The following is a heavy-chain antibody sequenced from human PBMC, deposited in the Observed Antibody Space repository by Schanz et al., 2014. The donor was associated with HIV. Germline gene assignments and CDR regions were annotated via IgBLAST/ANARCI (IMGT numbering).Heavy chain of an antibody. V-gene: IGHV3-23*01. CDR1: GLPFSTSA. J-gene: IGHJ2*01. D-gene: IGHD2-15*01. CDR2: ISGSGGST. Sequence: DVQILESGGGLVQPGGSRRLSCAVSGLPFSTSAMSWVRQAPGKGLEWVSDISGSGGSTYYADSVKGRFTISRDNSKNTLYLQMNSLRAEDTAVYYCALSRPSGYGGSWYFDLWGRGTLVAVSS. CDR3: ALSRPSGYGGSWYFDL.